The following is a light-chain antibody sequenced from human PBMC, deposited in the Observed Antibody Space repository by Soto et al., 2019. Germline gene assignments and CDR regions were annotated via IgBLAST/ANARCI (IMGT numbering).Light chain of an antibody. CDR3: NSFTTSNTRI. CDR1: SSDVGAYNY. Sequence: QSALTQPASVSGSPGQSITISCTGTSSDVGAYNYVSWYQHHPGKVPKLLIYEVNIRPSAVSTRFYGSKSGNTASLTIPGLQAEDEADYYCNSFTTSNTRIFGGGTKVTVL. V-gene: IGLV2-14*01. CDR2: EVN. J-gene: IGLJ2*01.